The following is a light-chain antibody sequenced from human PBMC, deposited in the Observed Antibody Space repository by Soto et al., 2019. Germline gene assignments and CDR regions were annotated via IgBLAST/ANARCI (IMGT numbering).Light chain of an antibody. CDR3: QQYAASPRT. V-gene: IGKV3-20*01. CDR2: GAS. J-gene: IGKJ1*01. Sequence: EIVLTQSPGTLSLSPRERATLSCRASQSVSNSYLAWYQHKPGQAPRLLIYGASTRAPGIPDRFSGSGSGTDFTLTISRLEPEDFAVYYCQQYAASPRTFGPGTQVEV. CDR1: QSVSNSY.